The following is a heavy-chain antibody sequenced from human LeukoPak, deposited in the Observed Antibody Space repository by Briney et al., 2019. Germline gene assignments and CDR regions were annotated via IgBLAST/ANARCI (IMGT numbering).Heavy chain of an antibody. J-gene: IGHJ4*02. CDR3: AKDPNSSGYYPEYYFDY. V-gene: IGHV3-30-3*01. CDR2: ISYDGSNK. CDR1: GFTFSSYA. Sequence: PGRSLRLSCAASGFTFSSYAMHWVRQAPGKGLEWVAVISYDGSNKYYADSVKGRFTISRDNSKNTLYLQMNSLRAEDTAVYYCAKDPNSSGYYPEYYFDYWGQGTLVTVSS. D-gene: IGHD3-22*01.